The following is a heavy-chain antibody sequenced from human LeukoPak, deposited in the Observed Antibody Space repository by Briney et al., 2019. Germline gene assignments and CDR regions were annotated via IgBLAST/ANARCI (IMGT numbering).Heavy chain of an antibody. CDR3: ARDKYSNNNWFDP. Sequence: ASVKVSCKASGYTFTGYYMHWVRQAPGQGLEWMGWINPNSGGTNYAQKFQGRVTMTGDTSISTAYMELSRLRSDDTAVYYCARDKYSNNNWFDPWGQGTRVTVSS. J-gene: IGHJ5*02. CDR1: GYTFTGYY. CDR2: INPNSGGT. V-gene: IGHV1-2*02. D-gene: IGHD4-11*01.